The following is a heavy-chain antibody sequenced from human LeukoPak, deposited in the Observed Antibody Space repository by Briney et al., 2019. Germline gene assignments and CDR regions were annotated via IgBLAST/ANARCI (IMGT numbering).Heavy chain of an antibody. CDR1: GGSFSGYY. V-gene: IGHV4-34*01. CDR3: AGHGGIQLWKKPFDY. Sequence: SETLSLTCAVYGGSFSGYYWSWIRQPPGKGLEWIGEINHSGSTNYNPSLKSRVTISVDTSKNQFSLKLSSVTAADTAVYYCAGHGGIQLWKKPFDYWGQGTLVTVSS. J-gene: IGHJ4*02. CDR2: INHSGST. D-gene: IGHD5-18*01.